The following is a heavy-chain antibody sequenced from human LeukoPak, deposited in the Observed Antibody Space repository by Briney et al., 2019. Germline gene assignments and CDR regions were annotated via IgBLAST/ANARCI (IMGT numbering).Heavy chain of an antibody. CDR1: GFTFSSYA. D-gene: IGHD4-17*01. CDR3: AKDLRGATVTTKGDY. J-gene: IGHJ4*02. Sequence: GGSLRLSCAASGFTFSSYAMSWVRQAPGKGLEWVSAISASGGNTYYADSVKGRFTISRDCSKNTLYLQMNSLRAEDTAIYYCAKDLRGATVTTKGDYWGQGTLVTVSS. CDR2: ISASGGNT. V-gene: IGHV3-23*01.